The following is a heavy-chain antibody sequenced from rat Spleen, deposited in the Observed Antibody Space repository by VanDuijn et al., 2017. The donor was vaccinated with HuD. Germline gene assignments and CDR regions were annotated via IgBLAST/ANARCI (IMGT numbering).Heavy chain of an antibody. V-gene: IGHV5S23*01. CDR3: ARRHYGYTDYFDY. CDR1: GFTFRNFD. CDR2: ISNGGDNT. D-gene: IGHD1-9*01. J-gene: IGHJ2*01. Sequence: EVQLVESGGGLVQPGRSLKLSCEASGFTFRNFDMAWVRQTPTKGLEWVASISNGGDNTYYRDSVKGRFTISTDNAKSTLSLQMDSLRSEDTATYYCARRHYGYTDYFDYWGQGVMVTVSS.